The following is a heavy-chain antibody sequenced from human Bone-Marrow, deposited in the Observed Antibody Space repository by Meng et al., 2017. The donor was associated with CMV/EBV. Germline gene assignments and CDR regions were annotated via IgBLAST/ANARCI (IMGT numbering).Heavy chain of an antibody. CDR1: GFTVSTNY. J-gene: IGHJ4*02. V-gene: IGHV3-23*01. D-gene: IGHD3-16*01. Sequence: GESLKISCAVTGFTVSTNYMSWVRQAPGKGLEWVSAISRSAINTYYRDSVKGRFTISRDNSRKMLYLQMNNLRVEDTALYYCAQGVDNWGQGTLVTVSS. CDR3: AQGVDN. CDR2: ISRSAINT.